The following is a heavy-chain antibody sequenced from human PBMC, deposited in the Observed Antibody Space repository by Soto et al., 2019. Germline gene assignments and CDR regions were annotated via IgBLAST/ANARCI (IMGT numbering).Heavy chain of an antibody. CDR3: SRREIQGPLDY. Sequence: QVQLQESGPGLVKPSDTLSLTCAVSGYSISSSNWWGWIRQPPGKGLEWIGYIYYSGTTYYNPSLKSRVTMSVDTSKNQFSLKLTAVTAVDTAVYYCSRREIQGPLDYWGQGTLVTVSS. V-gene: IGHV4-28*01. CDR2: IYYSGTT. J-gene: IGHJ4*02. CDR1: GYSISSSNW. D-gene: IGHD1-26*01.